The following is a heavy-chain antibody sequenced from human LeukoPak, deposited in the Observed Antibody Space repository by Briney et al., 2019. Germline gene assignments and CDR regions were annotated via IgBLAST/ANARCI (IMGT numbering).Heavy chain of an antibody. CDR2: INPNSGGT. V-gene: IGHV1-2*02. J-gene: IGHJ4*02. CDR1: EYTFTGYY. D-gene: IGHD3-22*01. CDR3: ARAGGWLFYGTTGNDY. Sequence: ASVKVSCKASEYTFTGYYMHWVRQAPGQGLEWMGWINPNSGGTNYAQKFQGRVTMTRDTSISTAYMKLSRLRSDDTAVYYCARAGGWLFYGTTGNDYWGQGTLVTVSS.